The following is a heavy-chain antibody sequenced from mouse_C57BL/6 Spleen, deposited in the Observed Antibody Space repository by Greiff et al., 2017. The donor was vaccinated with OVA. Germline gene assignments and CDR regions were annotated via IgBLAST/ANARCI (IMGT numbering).Heavy chain of an antibody. CDR2: IDPENGDT. J-gene: IGHJ3*01. D-gene: IGHD2-2*01. CDR1: GFNIKDDY. Sequence: EVHLVESGAELVRPGASVKLSCTASGFNIKDDYMHWVKQRPEQGLEWIGLIDPENGDTEYASKFQGKATITADTSSNTAYLQLSSLTSEDTAVYYCTTLYGYAFAYWGQGTLVTVSA. V-gene: IGHV14-4*01. CDR3: TTLYGYAFAY.